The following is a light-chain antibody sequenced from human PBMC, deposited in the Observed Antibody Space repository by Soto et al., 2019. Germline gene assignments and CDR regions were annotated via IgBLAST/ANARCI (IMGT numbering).Light chain of an antibody. J-gene: IGLJ2*01. CDR1: NIGSQI. V-gene: IGLV3-21*04. Sequence: SYVLTQPPSVSVSPGKTASITCGGNNIGSQIVHGYQKKPGQDHVLVVFYDRVRPSGIPDRFSGSNSGNTATLTISRVEAWDAADYYCQMWDSSRDHPGVFGGGTKLTVL. CDR2: YDR. CDR3: QMWDSSRDHPGV.